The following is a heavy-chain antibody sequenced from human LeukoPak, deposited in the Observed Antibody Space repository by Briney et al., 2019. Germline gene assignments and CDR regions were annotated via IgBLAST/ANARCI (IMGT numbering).Heavy chain of an antibody. CDR2: MNPNSGNT. V-gene: IGHV1-8*01. CDR3: ARWGYCSSTSCPWGYYYYGMDV. CDR1: GSTFTSYD. J-gene: IGHJ6*02. Sequence: ASVKVSCKASGSTFTSYDINWVRQATGQGLEWRGWMNPNSGNTGYAQKFQGRVTMTRNTSISTAYMELSSLRSEDTAVYYCARWGYCSSTSCPWGYYYYGMDVWGQGTTVTVSS. D-gene: IGHD2-2*01.